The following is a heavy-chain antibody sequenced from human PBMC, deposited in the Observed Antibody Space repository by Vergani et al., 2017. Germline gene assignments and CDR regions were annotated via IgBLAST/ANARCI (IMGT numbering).Heavy chain of an antibody. J-gene: IGHJ4*02. CDR1: GYTFSNYG. CDR3: ARERSPRYNYGWIDDI. D-gene: IGHD5-18*01. V-gene: IGHV1-18*01. CDR2: ISVYNGNT. Sequence: QVQLLQSGAEVKKPGASVKVSCKASGYTFSNYGIAWVRQAPGQGLEWVAWISVYNGNTKYARNVQGRVTLTTDTSTSTAYMELRSLRFDDTAVYYCARERSPRYNYGWIDDIWGKGTLVTVSS.